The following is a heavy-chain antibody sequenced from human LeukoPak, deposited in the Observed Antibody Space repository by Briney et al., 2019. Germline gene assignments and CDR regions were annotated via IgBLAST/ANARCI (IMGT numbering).Heavy chain of an antibody. CDR1: GFTFSSYA. CDR2: ISGSGGST. J-gene: IGHJ4*02. CDR3: AKDRLAIVGATSS. V-gene: IGHV3-23*01. D-gene: IGHD1-26*01. Sequence: PGGSLRLSCAASGFTFSSYAMSWVRQAPGKGLEWVSAISGSGGSTYYADSVKGRFTISGDNSKNTLYLQMNSLRAEDTAVYYCAKDRLAIVGATSSWGQGTLVTVSS.